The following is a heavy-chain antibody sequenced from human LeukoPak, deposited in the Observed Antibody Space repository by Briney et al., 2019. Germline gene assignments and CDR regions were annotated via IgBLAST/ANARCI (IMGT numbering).Heavy chain of an antibody. CDR2: IYRSGST. D-gene: IGHD5-12*01. J-gene: IGHJ4*02. CDR3: ARYRGASGYHFDY. V-gene: IGHV4-39*07. CDR1: GGSITSSSYY. Sequence: TSETLSLTCTVSGGSITSSSYYWNWIRQFPGKGLEWIGEIYRSGSTNYNPSLKSRVTISLDKSKNQFSLRLSSVTAADTAVYYCARYRGASGYHFDYWGQGTLVTVSS.